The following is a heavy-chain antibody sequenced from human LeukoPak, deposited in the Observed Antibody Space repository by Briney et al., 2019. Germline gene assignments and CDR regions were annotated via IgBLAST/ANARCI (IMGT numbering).Heavy chain of an antibody. CDR2: IRYDGSNK. D-gene: IGHD2-2*01. CDR3: AKGRIVVVPAASDY. Sequence: GGSLRLSCAASGFTFSSYGMHWVRQAPGKGLEWVAFIRYDGSNKYYADSVKGRFTISRDNSKNTLYLQMNSLRAEDTAVYYCAKGRIVVVPAASDYWGQGTLVTVSS. V-gene: IGHV3-30*02. CDR1: GFTFSSYG. J-gene: IGHJ4*02.